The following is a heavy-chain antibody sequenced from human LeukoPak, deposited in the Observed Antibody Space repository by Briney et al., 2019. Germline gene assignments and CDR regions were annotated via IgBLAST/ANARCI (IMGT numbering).Heavy chain of an antibody. V-gene: IGHV3-7*01. CDR2: IKQDGGEK. CDR1: GFTFINNW. J-gene: IGHJ5*02. CDR3: ARDTGWISVAGSTAWLDA. D-gene: IGHD6-19*01. Sequence: GGSLRLSCAASGFTFINNWMSWVRQAPGKGLEWVADIKQDGGEKHYVDSVKGRFTISRDNAKNSLYLQMNSLRAEDTAVYYCARDTGWISVAGSTAWLDAWGQGTLVTVSS.